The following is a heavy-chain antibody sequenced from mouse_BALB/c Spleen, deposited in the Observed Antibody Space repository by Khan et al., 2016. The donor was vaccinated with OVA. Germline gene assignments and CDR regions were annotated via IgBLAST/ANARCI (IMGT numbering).Heavy chain of an antibody. CDR2: IYPGSDTT. Sequence: QVQLKQSGAELARPGASVKLSCKASGYTFTDYYINWLRQRTGQGLEWIGEIYPGSDTTYYNEKFKGKATLTADTSSSTDYMQLNSLTSEDSAGYFCAREWAAWFPYWGQGTQVTVS. CDR1: GYTFTDYY. V-gene: IGHV1-77*01. CDR3: AREWAAWFPY. J-gene: IGHJ3*01.